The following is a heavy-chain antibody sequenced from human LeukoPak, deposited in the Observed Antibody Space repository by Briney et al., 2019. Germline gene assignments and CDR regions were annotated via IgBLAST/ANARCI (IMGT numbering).Heavy chain of an antibody. D-gene: IGHD2-2*01. CDR2: ISGSGGST. CDR3: AKGGPYCTSTSCYGYHYYYMDV. Sequence: PGGSLRLSCAASGFTFSNYAMSWVRQAPGKGLEWVSLISGSGGSTYYADSVKGRFTISRDNSKKTLYLQMNSLRAEDTAVYYCAKGGPYCTSTSCYGYHYYYMDVWGNGTTVTVSS. J-gene: IGHJ6*03. CDR1: GFTFSNYA. V-gene: IGHV3-23*01.